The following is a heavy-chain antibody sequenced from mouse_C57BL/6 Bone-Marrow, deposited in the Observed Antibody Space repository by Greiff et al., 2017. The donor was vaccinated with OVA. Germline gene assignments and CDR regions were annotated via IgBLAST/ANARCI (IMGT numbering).Heavy chain of an antibody. CDR3: ARELYWYFDV. J-gene: IGHJ1*03. Sequence: EVHLVESGGGLVKPGGSLKLSCAASGFTFSSYAMSWVRQTPEKRLEWVATISDGGSYTYYPDNVKGRFTLSRDKAKNNLYLQMSHLKSEDTAMYYCARELYWYFDVWGTGTTVTVSS. V-gene: IGHV5-4*01. CDR2: ISDGGSYT. CDR1: GFTFSSYA.